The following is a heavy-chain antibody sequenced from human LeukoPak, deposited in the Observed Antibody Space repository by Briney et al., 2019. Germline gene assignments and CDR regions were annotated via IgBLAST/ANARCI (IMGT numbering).Heavy chain of an antibody. CDR2: FYASGSI. CDR1: GFTVSSNY. Sequence: GGSLRLSCAVSGFTVSSNYMGWVRQAPGKGLEWVSVFYASGSIYYADSVKGRFTISKDNSENTVFLQMNTLRAEDTAVYYCARLEKNSYYYMDVWGKGTTVTVSS. V-gene: IGHV3-53*01. D-gene: IGHD1-1*01. J-gene: IGHJ6*03. CDR3: ARLEKNSYYYMDV.